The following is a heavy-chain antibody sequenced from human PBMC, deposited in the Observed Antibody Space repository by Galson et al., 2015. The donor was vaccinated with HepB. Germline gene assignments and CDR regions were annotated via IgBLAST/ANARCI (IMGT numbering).Heavy chain of an antibody. J-gene: IGHJ6*02. CDR1: GYTFTGYY. CDR3: ARDRGYSSSFTNYYYYYGMDV. Sequence: SVKVSCKASGYTFTGYYMHWVRQAPGQGLERMGWINPNSGGTNYAQKFQGWVTMTRDTSISTAYMELSRLRSDDTAVYYCARDRGYSSSFTNYYYYYGMDVWGQGTTVTVSS. D-gene: IGHD6-13*01. CDR2: INPNSGGT. V-gene: IGHV1-2*04.